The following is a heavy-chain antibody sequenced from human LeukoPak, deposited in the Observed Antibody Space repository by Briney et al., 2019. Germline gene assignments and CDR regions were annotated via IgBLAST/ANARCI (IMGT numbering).Heavy chain of an antibody. D-gene: IGHD3-10*01. J-gene: IGHJ4*02. CDR3: TTDMGAFGY. Sequence: GGSLRLSCAASGFTLSDYWMHWVRQVPGKGLEWVGRIKSKTDGGTTDYAAPVKGRFTISRDDSKNTLYLQMNSLKTEDTAVYYCTTDMGAFGYWGQGTLVTVSS. CDR2: IKSKTDGGTT. V-gene: IGHV3-15*01. CDR1: GFTLSDYW.